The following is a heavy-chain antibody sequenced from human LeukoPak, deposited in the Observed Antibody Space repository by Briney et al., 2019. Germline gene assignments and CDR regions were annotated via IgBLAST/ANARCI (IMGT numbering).Heavy chain of an antibody. CDR1: GGSISSSSYY. CDR3: ATTSRYCSGGSCYDGGWFDP. Sequence: SETLSLTCTVSGGSISSSSYYWSWIRQPPGKGLEWIGYIYYSGSTNYNPSLKSRVTISVDTSKNQFSLKLSSVTAADTAVYYCATTSRYCSGGSCYDGGWFDPWGQGTLVTVSS. J-gene: IGHJ5*02. V-gene: IGHV4-61*05. D-gene: IGHD2-15*01. CDR2: IYYSGST.